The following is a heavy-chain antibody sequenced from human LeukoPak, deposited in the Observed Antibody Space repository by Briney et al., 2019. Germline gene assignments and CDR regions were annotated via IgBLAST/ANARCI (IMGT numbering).Heavy chain of an antibody. V-gene: IGHV5-51*01. Sequence: PGGSLRLSXKGSGYSFTSYWNGWVRQMPGKGLEWIGIIYPGDSDTRYSPSFQGQVTISADKSISTAYLQWSSLKASDTAMYYCARLNRYHDILTGYYEGDFDYWGQGTLVTVSS. J-gene: IGHJ4*02. CDR3: ARLNRYHDILTGYYEGDFDY. CDR2: IYPGDSDT. D-gene: IGHD3-9*01. CDR1: GYSFTSYW.